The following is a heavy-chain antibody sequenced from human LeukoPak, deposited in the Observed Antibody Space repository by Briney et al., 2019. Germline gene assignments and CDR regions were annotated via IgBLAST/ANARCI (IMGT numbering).Heavy chain of an antibody. D-gene: IGHD5-18*01. Sequence: GGSLRLSCTASGFTLSSFGMHWVRQAPGKGLEWVAVISDDGSNTYYADSVKGRFTISRDNSKNTLYLQLNSLRTEDTAVYYCAKDADTATISYWYFDIWGRGTLVTVSS. CDR1: GFTLSSFG. CDR2: ISDDGSNT. J-gene: IGHJ2*01. CDR3: AKDADTATISYWYFDI. V-gene: IGHV3-30*18.